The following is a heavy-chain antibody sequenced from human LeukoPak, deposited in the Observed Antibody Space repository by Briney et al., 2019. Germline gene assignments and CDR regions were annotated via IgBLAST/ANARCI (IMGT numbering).Heavy chain of an antibody. CDR1: GYTFTGYY. Sequence: ASVKVSCKASGYTFTGYYMHWVRQAPGQGLEWMGWINPNSGGTNYAQKFQGRVTMTRDTSISTAYMELSRLRSDDTAVYYCARSRVGAMTTWAAFDYWGQGTLVTVSS. CDR3: ARSRVGAMTTWAAFDY. V-gene: IGHV1-2*02. CDR2: INPNSGGT. J-gene: IGHJ4*02. D-gene: IGHD1-26*01.